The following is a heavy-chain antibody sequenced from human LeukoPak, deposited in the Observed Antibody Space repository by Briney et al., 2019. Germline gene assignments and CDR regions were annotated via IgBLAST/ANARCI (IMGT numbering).Heavy chain of an antibody. CDR3: ARELSRIDDYGDYGGVEAFDI. CDR2: VSGSGRGENT. V-gene: IGHV3-23*01. D-gene: IGHD4-17*01. J-gene: IGHJ3*02. Sequence: GGSLRLSCAASGFTFSSSAMSWVRQAPGKGLEWVSNVSGSGRGENTYYADSVKGRFTISRDNSKNTLILQMNSLRAEDTAVYYCARELSRIDDYGDYGGVEAFDIWGQGTMVTVSS. CDR1: GFTFSSSA.